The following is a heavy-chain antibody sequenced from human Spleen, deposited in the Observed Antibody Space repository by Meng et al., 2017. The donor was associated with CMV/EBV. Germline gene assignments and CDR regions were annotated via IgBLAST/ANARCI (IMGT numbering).Heavy chain of an antibody. CDR2: INHSGST. CDR3: ARTPGYTLDY. D-gene: IGHD1-1*01. J-gene: IGHJ4*02. Sequence: LTVAVYGGSCSGYYWSWIRQPPGKGLEWIGEINHSGSTNYNPSLKSRVTISVDTSKNQFSLKLSSVTAADTAVYYCARTPGYTLDYWGQGTLVTVSS. CDR1: GGSCSGYY. V-gene: IGHV4-34*01.